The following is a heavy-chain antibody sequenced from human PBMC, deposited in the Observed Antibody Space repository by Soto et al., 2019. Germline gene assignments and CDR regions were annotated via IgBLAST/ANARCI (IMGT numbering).Heavy chain of an antibody. J-gene: IGHJ6*02. CDR2: MTGSSRTI. V-gene: IGHV3-48*02. D-gene: IGHD2-21*01. CDR1: GFTFSSDS. Sequence: EVQLVESGGGLVQPGGSLRLSCAASGFTFSSDSMNWVRQAPGKGLEWVSYMTGSSRTIYYADSVKGRFTISRDNAKSSLYLQMNSLRDEDTAVYYCTRDCGGGYGMDVWGQGTTVTVSS. CDR3: TRDCGGGYGMDV.